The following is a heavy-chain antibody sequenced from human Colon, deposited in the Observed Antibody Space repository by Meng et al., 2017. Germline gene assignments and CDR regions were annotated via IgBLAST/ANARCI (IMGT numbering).Heavy chain of an antibody. V-gene: IGHV4-31*03. CDR2: MYNSEST. D-gene: IGHD2-2*01. Sequence: QVQLQESGPGPVKPSQTLSLTCTVSGGSTRSGGYYWSWIRQHPGKGLEWIGFMYNSESTYYNPSLKSRVTISVDTSENHFSLQLRSVTAADTALYYCARQVPENNWFDPWGQGTLVTVSS. CDR1: GGSTRSGGYY. CDR3: ARQVPENNWFDP. J-gene: IGHJ5*02.